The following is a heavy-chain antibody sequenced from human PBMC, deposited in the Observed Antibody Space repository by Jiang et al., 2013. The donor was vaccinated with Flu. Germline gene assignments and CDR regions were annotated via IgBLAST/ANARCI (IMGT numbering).Heavy chain of an antibody. D-gene: IGHD3-22*01. Sequence: VYGGSFSGYYWSWIRQPPGKGLEWIGEINHSGSTNYNPSLKSRVTISVDTSKNQFSLKLSSVTAADTAVYYCARVRYDSSFDGYWGQGTLVTVSS. V-gene: IGHV4-34*01. CDR2: INHSGST. CDR1: GGSFSGYY. CDR3: ARVRYDSSFDGY. J-gene: IGHJ4*02.